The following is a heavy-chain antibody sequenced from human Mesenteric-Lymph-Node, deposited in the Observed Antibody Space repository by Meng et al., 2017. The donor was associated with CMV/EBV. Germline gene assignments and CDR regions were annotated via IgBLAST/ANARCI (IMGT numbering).Heavy chain of an antibody. CDR3: ARGSSYDILTGYFDY. J-gene: IGHJ4*02. D-gene: IGHD3-9*01. Sequence: QGRLTQWGGGLLKPSETLSVTCAVYGGSFSGYYWNWIRQSPEKGLEWIGEINHSGSTTYNPSFTSRIIISVDTSTNQISLNMSSVTAADTAVYYCARGSSYDILTGYFDYWGQGALVTVSS. CDR2: INHSGST. V-gene: IGHV4-34*01. CDR1: GGSFSGYY.